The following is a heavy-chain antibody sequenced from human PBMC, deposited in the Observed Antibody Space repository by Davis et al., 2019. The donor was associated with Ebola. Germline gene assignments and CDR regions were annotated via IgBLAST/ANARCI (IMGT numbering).Heavy chain of an antibody. J-gene: IGHJ6*02. CDR3: ARGYRRYYDQRYGMDV. CDR2: IYTSGST. D-gene: IGHD3-3*01. CDR1: GGSISSYY. Sequence: MPSETLSPTCTVSGGSISSYYWSWIRQPAGKGLEWIGRIYTSGSTNYNPSLKSRVTMSVDTSKNQFSLKLSSVTAADTAVYYCARGYRRYYDQRYGMDVWGQGTTVTVSS. V-gene: IGHV4-4*07.